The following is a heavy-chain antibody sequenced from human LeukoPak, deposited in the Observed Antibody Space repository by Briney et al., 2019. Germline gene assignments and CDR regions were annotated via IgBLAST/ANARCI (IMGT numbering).Heavy chain of an antibody. D-gene: IGHD2-15*01. Sequence: ASVKLSCKASGYTFTSYGISWVRQAPGQGLEWMGGISACNGNTNYAQKLKGRVTMTTDTSTSTAYMELRSLRSDDTAVDYCARDGVETDYCIGGSCYAGKYWGQGTLVTVSS. J-gene: IGHJ4*02. V-gene: IGHV1-18*01. CDR2: ISACNGNT. CDR1: GYTFTSYG. CDR3: ARDGVETDYCIGGSCYAGKY.